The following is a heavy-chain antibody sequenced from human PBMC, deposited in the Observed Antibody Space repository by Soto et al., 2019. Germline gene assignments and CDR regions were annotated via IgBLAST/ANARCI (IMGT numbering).Heavy chain of an antibody. V-gene: IGHV6-1*01. J-gene: IGHJ5*02. CDR1: GDSDSSNSAA. Sequence: QTGSLAWAISGDSDSSNSAACNWVRQSPSRGLEWLGRTYYRSKWYNDYAVSVKSRITINPDTSKNQFSLQLKSVTPADTAVYYCVLTPASGTLDPWGQGTLVTVYS. CDR2: TYYRSKWYN. CDR3: VLTPASGTLDP. D-gene: IGHD6-13*01.